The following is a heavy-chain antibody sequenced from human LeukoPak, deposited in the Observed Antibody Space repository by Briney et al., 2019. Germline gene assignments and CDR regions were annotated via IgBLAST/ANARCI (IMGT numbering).Heavy chain of an antibody. CDR3: ARDAGHYDLWSGYSMNYYGMDV. CDR2: IYYSGST. Sequence: SETLSLTCTVSGGSISSGDYYWSWIRQPPGKGLEWIGYIYYSGSTYYNPSLKSRVTISVDTSKNQFSLKLSSVTAADTAVYYCARDAGHYDLWSGYSMNYYGMDVWGQGTTVTVSS. J-gene: IGHJ6*02. V-gene: IGHV4-30-4*01. D-gene: IGHD3-3*01. CDR1: GGSISSGDYY.